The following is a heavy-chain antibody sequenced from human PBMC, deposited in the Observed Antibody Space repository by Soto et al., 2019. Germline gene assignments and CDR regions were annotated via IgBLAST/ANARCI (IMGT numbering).Heavy chain of an antibody. CDR2: ISAYSGNT. J-gene: IGHJ6*02. CDR3: ARAYYYDSSGYYYYYYYGMDV. D-gene: IGHD3-22*01. V-gene: IGHV1-18*01. CDR1: GYTFTSYG. Sequence: QVQLVQSGAEVKKPGASVKVSCKASGYTFTSYGISWVRQAPGQGLGWMGWISAYSGNTNYAQKLQGRVTMTTDTSTSTAYMELRSLRSDDTAVYYCARAYYYDSSGYYYYYYYGMDVWGQGTTVTVSS.